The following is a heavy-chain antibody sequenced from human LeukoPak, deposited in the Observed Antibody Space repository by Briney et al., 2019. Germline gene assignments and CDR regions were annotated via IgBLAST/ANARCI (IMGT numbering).Heavy chain of an antibody. D-gene: IGHD2-2*01. CDR2: IRYDGTNK. Sequence: GGSLRLSCAASGFTFSSYGMHWVRQAPGKGLEWVAFIRYDGTNKYYADSVKGRFTISRDNSKNTLYLQMNSLKAEDTAVYYCAKPLGYCSSTSCYADYWGQGTLVTVSS. CDR1: GFTFSSYG. J-gene: IGHJ4*02. V-gene: IGHV3-30*02. CDR3: AKPLGYCSSTSCYADY.